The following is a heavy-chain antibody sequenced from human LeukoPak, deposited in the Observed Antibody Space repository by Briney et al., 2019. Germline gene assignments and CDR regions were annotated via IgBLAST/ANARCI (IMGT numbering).Heavy chain of an antibody. Sequence: EASVKVSCKVSGYTFTDYHMHWVQQAPGKGLEWMGLVDPEDGETIYAEKFQGRVTITADTSTDTAYMELSSLRSEDTAVYYCATVGATTYFDYWGQGTLVTVSS. V-gene: IGHV1-69-2*01. CDR1: GYTFTDYH. J-gene: IGHJ4*02. D-gene: IGHD5-24*01. CDR3: ATVGATTYFDY. CDR2: VDPEDGET.